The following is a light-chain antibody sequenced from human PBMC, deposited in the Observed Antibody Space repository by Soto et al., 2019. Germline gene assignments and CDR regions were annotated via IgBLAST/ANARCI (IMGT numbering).Light chain of an antibody. J-gene: IGLJ1*01. CDR1: SSNIGSNS. Sequence: QSALTQPPSASGTPGQRVTISCSGSSSNIGSNSVNWYQQLPGTAPKLLIYYDSQRTSGVPDRFSGSKSGTSASLAISGPQSEDEADYFCAVWDNSLNGFYVFGTGTKGTVL. CDR3: AVWDNSLNGFYV. CDR2: YDS. V-gene: IGLV1-44*01.